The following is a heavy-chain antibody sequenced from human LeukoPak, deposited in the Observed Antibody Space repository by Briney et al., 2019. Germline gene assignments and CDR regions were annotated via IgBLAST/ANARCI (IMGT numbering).Heavy chain of an antibody. CDR2: ISSSSSYI. Sequence: GGSLRLSCAASGFTFSSYSMNWVRQAPGKGLEWVSSISSSSSYIYYADSVKGRFTISRDDSKNTVYLQMNSLRAEDTAVYYCAKEISSSSSWYGDDAFDIWGQGTMVIVSS. V-gene: IGHV3-21*01. J-gene: IGHJ3*02. CDR1: GFTFSSYS. D-gene: IGHD6-13*01. CDR3: AKEISSSSSWYGDDAFDI.